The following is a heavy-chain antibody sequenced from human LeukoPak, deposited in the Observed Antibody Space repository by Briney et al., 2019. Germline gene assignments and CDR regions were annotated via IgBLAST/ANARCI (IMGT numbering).Heavy chain of an antibody. CDR2: TSYDASTK. D-gene: IGHD5-12*01. CDR3: ARDAGWLRSFDY. CDR1: GFTFSNYA. V-gene: IGHV3-30-3*01. J-gene: IGHJ4*02. Sequence: PGRSLRLSCAHPGFTFSNYAMHWVRQPPGKGLEWVAVTSYDASTKCYADSVRRRFNIYRDNSKNTLYLQMNSLNPEDTAVYYCARDAGWLRSFDYWGQGTLVTVSS.